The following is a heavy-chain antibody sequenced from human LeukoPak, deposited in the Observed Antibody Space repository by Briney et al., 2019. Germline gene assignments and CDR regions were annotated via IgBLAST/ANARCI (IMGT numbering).Heavy chain of an antibody. CDR1: GGSISSYY. V-gene: IGHV4-4*07. Sequence: SETLSLTCTVSGGSISSYYWSWIRQPAGKGLEWIGRIYTSGSNNYNPSLKSRLTISVDTSKNQFSLKLSSVTAADTAVYYCASSGIAAAGPGDYWGQGTLVTVSS. CDR3: ASSGIAAAGPGDY. J-gene: IGHJ4*02. CDR2: IYTSGSN. D-gene: IGHD6-13*01.